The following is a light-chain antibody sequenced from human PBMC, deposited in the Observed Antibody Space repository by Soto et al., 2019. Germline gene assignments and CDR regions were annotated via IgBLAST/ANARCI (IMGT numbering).Light chain of an antibody. CDR1: QSVSSN. CDR2: GAS. Sequence: EIVMTQSPATLSVSPGERVTLSCRASQSVSSNLAWYQQKPGQAPRLLIYGASTRATGIPARFSGSGSGTEFTLTISSLQSEDFAVYYCQHYNNWPAFTFGGGTKVEIK. J-gene: IGKJ4*01. V-gene: IGKV3-15*01. CDR3: QHYNNWPAFT.